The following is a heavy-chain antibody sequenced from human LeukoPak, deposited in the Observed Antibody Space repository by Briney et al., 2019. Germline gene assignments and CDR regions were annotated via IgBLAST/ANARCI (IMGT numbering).Heavy chain of an antibody. Sequence: SQTLSLTCTVSGGSISSGGYYWSWIRQPPGKGLEWIGYIYHSGSTYYNPSLKSRVTISVDRSKNQFSLKLSSVTAADTAVYYCARDHLEGLWSGRDYYYYYMDVWGKGTTVTVSS. J-gene: IGHJ6*03. D-gene: IGHD3-3*01. CDR1: GGSISSGGYY. V-gene: IGHV4-30-2*01. CDR3: ARDHLEGLWSGRDYYYYYMDV. CDR2: IYHSGST.